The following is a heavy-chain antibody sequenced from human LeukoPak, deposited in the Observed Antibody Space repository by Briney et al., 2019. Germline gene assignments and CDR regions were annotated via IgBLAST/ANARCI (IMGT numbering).Heavy chain of an antibody. CDR3: ARVMRTTAWFDP. V-gene: IGHV4-34*01. J-gene: IGHJ5*02. D-gene: IGHD4-17*01. CDR1: GGSFSGYY. Sequence: PSETLSLTCAVYGGSFSGYYWSWSRQPPGKGLEWIGEINHSGSTNYNPSLKSRVTISVDTSKNQFSLKLSSVTAADTAVYYCARVMRTTAWFDPWGQGTLVTVSS. CDR2: INHSGST.